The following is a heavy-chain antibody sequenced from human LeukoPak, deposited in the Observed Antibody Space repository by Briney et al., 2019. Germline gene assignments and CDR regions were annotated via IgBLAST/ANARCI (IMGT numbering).Heavy chain of an antibody. Sequence: SVKVSCKASGGTFSSYAISWVRQAPGQGLEWMGGIIPIFGTANYAQKFQGRVTITADESTSTAYMELSSLRFEDTAVYYCASTSSGYYYMDVWGKGTTVTISS. D-gene: IGHD3-22*01. CDR1: GGTFSSYA. CDR3: ASTSSGYYYMDV. CDR2: IIPIFGTA. V-gene: IGHV1-69*13. J-gene: IGHJ6*03.